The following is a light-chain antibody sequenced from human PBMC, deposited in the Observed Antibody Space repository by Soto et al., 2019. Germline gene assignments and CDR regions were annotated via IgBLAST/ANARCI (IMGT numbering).Light chain of an antibody. CDR3: QQYGSSSWT. J-gene: IGKJ1*01. Sequence: EILLTQSPGTLSLSPGERATLSCRASQSVSSNYLAWYQQKPGQAPSLLIYGASSRATGIPDRFSGSGSGTDFTLTIRRLEPEDLAVYYCQQYGSSSWTFGQGTKVEI. CDR2: GAS. V-gene: IGKV3-20*01. CDR1: QSVSSNY.